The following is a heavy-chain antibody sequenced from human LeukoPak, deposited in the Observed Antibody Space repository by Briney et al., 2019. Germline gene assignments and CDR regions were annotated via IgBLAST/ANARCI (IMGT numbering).Heavy chain of an antibody. CDR3: ANGNRCTSPNCLGYYYFYMDV. D-gene: IGHD2-8*01. CDR2: FSGSGGTT. CDR1: GFTFSSYA. V-gene: IGHV3-23*01. J-gene: IGHJ6*03. Sequence: GGSLRLSCAASGFTFSSYAMNWVRPALGRGLAWVSGFSGSGGTTYYADSVKGRFTISRDNSKNTLYLQMNSLRAEDTAVYYCANGNRCTSPNCLGYYYFYMDVWGKGTTVTVSS.